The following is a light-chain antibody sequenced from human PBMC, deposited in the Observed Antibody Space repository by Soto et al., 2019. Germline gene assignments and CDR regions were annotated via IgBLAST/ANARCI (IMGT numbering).Light chain of an antibody. CDR1: NYNIGNNY. V-gene: IGLV1-51*01. CDR3: GTWDSSLSAWV. Sequence: QSVLTQPPSGSAAPGQRVTISCSGSNYNIGNNYVSWYQQLPGTAPKVVIYDNKKRPSGITDRFSGSQSGPSATLDITGRQTGDEADYYCGTWDSSLSAWVFGGGTKLTVL. J-gene: IGLJ3*02. CDR2: DNK.